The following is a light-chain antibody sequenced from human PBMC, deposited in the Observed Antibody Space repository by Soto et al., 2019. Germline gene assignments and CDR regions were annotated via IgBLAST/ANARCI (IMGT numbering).Light chain of an antibody. CDR1: QSVSSSF. J-gene: IGKJ1*01. Sequence: EIVLTQSPGTLSLSPGEGATLSCRASQSVSSSFLAGYQQKPGQAPRLLIYGASSRATGIPDRFRGSASGTDFTLTISRLEPEDFALDYCQQYGSSPWTFGQGTKVEIK. V-gene: IGKV3-20*01. CDR3: QQYGSSPWT. CDR2: GAS.